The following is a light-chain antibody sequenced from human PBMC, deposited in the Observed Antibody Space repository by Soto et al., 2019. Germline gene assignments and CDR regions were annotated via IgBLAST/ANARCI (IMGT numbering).Light chain of an antibody. CDR2: EVR. J-gene: IGLJ3*02. CDR3: SSYTSSSTWV. CDR1: SSDVGVYNL. Sequence: QSALSQPASVSGSPGQSLTISCAGTSSDVGVYNLVSWYQQHPGKAPKLIIYEVRNRPSGVSKRFSGSKSGNTASLIISGLQAEDEADYYCSSYTSSSTWVFGGGTQLTV. V-gene: IGLV2-14*02.